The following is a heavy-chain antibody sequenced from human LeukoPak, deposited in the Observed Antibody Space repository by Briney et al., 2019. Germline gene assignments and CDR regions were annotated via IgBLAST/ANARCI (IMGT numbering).Heavy chain of an antibody. D-gene: IGHD3-22*01. J-gene: IGHJ6*02. V-gene: IGHV4-59*12. CDR1: GGSIHSYY. CDR3: ARLQITMIVVVTAFDYYGMDV. Sequence: SETLSLTCTVSGGSIHSYYWSWIRQPPGKGLEWIGYISYSGSTYYNPSLKSRVTISLGTSKNQFSLKLSSVTAADTAVYYCARLQITMIVVVTAFDYYGMDVWGQGTTVTVSS. CDR2: ISYSGST.